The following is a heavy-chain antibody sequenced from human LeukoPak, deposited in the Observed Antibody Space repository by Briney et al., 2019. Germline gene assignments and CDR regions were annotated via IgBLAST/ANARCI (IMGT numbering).Heavy chain of an antibody. CDR1: GYTFTSYD. V-gene: IGHV3-48*01. CDR2: ISSSSSTR. CDR3: ARGILATSDAFDL. Sequence: SCKASGYTFTSYDINWVRQAPGKGLEWISYISSSSSTRFYADSVVGRFTISRDNAKDSVYLQMNGLRADDTATYYCARGILATSDAFDLWGRGTRVSVSS. J-gene: IGHJ3*01.